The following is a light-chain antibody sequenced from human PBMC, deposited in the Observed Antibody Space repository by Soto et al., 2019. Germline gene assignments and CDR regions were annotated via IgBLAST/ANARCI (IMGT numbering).Light chain of an antibody. J-gene: IGKJ1*01. CDR1: QSVSYY. V-gene: IGKV3-20*01. CDR3: QQYSSSRT. CDR2: GGS. Sequence: EIVLTQSPGTLSLSPGERATLSCRASQSVSYYLAWYQQKPGQAPRLLIYGGSSRATGIPVRFSGSGSETEFTLTITRLEPEDFAVDDCQQYSSSRTFGQGTKVDIK.